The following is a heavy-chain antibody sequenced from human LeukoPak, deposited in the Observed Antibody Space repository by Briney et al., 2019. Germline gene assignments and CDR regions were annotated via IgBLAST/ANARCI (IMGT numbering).Heavy chain of an antibody. D-gene: IGHD7-27*01. J-gene: IGHJ4*02. CDR1: GFMFSTYW. CDR2: INSDGSRT. CDR3: AREGNWGDFDY. Sequence: GGSLRLSCAASGFMFSTYWMHWVRQAPGKGLVWVSRINSDGSRTTYADSVKGRFTISRDNAKNTLYLQMNSLRGDDTAVYYCAREGNWGDFDYWGQGTLVTVSS. V-gene: IGHV3-74*03.